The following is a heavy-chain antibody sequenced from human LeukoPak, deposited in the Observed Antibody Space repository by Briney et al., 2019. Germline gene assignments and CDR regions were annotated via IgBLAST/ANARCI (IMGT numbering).Heavy chain of an antibody. J-gene: IGHJ5*02. CDR2: IYTSGST. CDR3: ARERTKHIVVANWFDP. V-gene: IGHV4-4*07. Sequence: SETLSLICTVSVGSISSYYWSWIRQPAGKGLEWIGRIYTSGSTNYNPSLKSRVTISVDTSKNQFSLKLSSVTAADTAVYYCARERTKHIVVANWFDPWGQGTLVTVSS. D-gene: IGHD2-21*01. CDR1: VGSISSYY.